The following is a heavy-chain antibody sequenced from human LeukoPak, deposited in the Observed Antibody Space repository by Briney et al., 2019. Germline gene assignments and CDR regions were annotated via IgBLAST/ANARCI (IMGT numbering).Heavy chain of an antibody. CDR1: GFTFDDYA. J-gene: IGHJ4*02. D-gene: IGHD6-19*01. V-gene: IGHV3-9*01. CDR2: ISWNSGSI. Sequence: PGGSLRLSCAASGFTFDDYAMHWVRQAPGKGLEWVSGISWNSGSIGYADSVKGRFTISRDNAKNSLYLQMNSLRVEDTALYYCAKSPYSSGWYYYFDYWGQGTLVTVSS. CDR3: AKSPYSSGWYYYFDY.